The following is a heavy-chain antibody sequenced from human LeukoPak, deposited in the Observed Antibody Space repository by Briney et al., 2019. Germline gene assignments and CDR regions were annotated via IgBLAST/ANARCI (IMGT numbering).Heavy chain of an antibody. V-gene: IGHV4-38-2*02. CDR3: ARDAAPYCDGDCYVFDI. CDR2: IYHSGST. D-gene: IGHD2-21*01. Sequence: SETLSLTCTVSGYSISSGYYWGWIRQPPGKGLEWIGSIYHSGSTYYNPSLKSRVTISVDTSKNQFSLQLNSVTPEDTAVYYCARDAAPYCDGDCYVFDIWGQGTMVTVSS. CDR1: GYSISSGYY. J-gene: IGHJ3*02.